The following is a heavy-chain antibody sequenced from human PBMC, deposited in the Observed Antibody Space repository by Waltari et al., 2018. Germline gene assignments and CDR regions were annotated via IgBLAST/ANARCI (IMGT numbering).Heavy chain of an antibody. CDR1: GFTFSDPY. Sequence: EVQLVESGVGLVSPGGSLRLSCVASGFTFSDPYMDWVRQAPGKGLEWVSRTKNKANSHITDYAASVKGRFIGSRDDSKNSLYLQMNNLKTEDTAVYYCARDTAAALDSWGQGTLVTVSS. D-gene: IGHD2-2*01. CDR2: TKNKANSHIT. CDR3: ARDTAAALDS. V-gene: IGHV3-72*01. J-gene: IGHJ4*02.